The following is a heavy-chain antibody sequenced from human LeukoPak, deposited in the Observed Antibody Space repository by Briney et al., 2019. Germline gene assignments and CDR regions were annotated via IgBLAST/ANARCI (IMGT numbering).Heavy chain of an antibody. J-gene: IGHJ3*02. CDR2: ISSSSSYI. CDR3: ARDRPMIVVVMDAFDI. V-gene: IGHV3-21*01. D-gene: IGHD3-22*01. CDR1: GFTFSSYS. Sequence: GGSLRLSCAASGFTFSSYSMNWVRQAPGKGLEWVSSISSSSSYIYYADSVKGRFTISRDNAKNSLYLQMNSLRAEDTAVYYCARDRPMIVVVMDAFDIWGQGTVVTVSS.